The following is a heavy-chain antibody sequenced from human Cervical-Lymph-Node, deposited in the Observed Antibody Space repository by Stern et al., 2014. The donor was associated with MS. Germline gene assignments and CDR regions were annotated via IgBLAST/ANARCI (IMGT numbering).Heavy chain of an antibody. CDR1: GGSIRSSGYH. CDR3: ARELRGSPIDY. J-gene: IGHJ4*01. V-gene: IGHV4-31*03. CDR2: IYDSGSP. Sequence: QVQLQESGPGLVKPSETLSLTSTVSGGSIRSSGYHWSWIRQRPGKGLEWIGNIYDSGSPYYNSSLKSRITISGDTSKNQFSLKLRSVTAADTAVYYCARELRGSPIDYWGQGTLVTVSS. D-gene: IGHD3-10*01.